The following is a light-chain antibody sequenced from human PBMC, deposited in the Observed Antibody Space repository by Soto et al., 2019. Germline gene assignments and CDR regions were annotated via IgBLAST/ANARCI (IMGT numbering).Light chain of an antibody. CDR3: QQYNDCPLT. Sequence: IMMTQSPAALSVSPGEMATLSCRSSQSVASDLAWYQQIPGQAPRLLIYGASTRATGIPARVSGSGSGTEFTLTISSLQSEDSAVYFCQQYNDCPLTFGHGTKVDIK. V-gene: IGKV3-15*01. CDR1: QSVASD. CDR2: GAS. J-gene: IGKJ2*01.